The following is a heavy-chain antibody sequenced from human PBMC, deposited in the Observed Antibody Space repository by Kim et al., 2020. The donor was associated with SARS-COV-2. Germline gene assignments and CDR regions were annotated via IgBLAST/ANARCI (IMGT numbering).Heavy chain of an antibody. J-gene: IGHJ4*02. CDR2: ISYDGSNK. CDR1: GFTFSSYG. V-gene: IGHV3-30*18. Sequence: GGSLRLSCAASGFTFSSYGMHWVRQAPGKGLEWVAGISYDGSNKYYADSVKGRFTISRDNSKNTLYLQMNSLRAEDTAVYYCAKTDYGSGLFDYWGQGTLVTVSS. CDR3: AKTDYGSGLFDY. D-gene: IGHD3-10*01.